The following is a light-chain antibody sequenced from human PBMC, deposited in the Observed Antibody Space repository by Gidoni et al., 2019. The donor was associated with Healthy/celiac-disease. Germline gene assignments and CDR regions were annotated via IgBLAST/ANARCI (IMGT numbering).Light chain of an antibody. J-gene: IGLJ2*01. V-gene: IGLV3-21*02. Sequence: SYVLTQPPSVSVAPGQTARITCGGNNIGSKSVHRYPQKPGQAPVLVVYDDSDRPSGIPERFSGSNSGNTATLTISRVEAGDEADYYCQVWDSSSDLVVFGGGTKLTVL. CDR3: QVWDSSSDLVV. CDR2: DDS. CDR1: NIGSKS.